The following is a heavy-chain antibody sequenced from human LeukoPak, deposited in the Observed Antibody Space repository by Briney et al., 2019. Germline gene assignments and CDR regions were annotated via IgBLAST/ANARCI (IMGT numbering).Heavy chain of an antibody. CDR2: IDHSGST. CDR3: ARLEAVAGYFDY. V-gene: IGHV4-34*01. J-gene: IGHJ4*02. D-gene: IGHD6-19*01. Sequence: SETLSLTCAVYGGSFSDYYWSWVRQPPGKGLEWIGEIDHSGSTNYNPSLKSRVTISVDTSKNQFSLKLSPVTAADTAVYYCARLEAVAGYFDYWGQGTLVTVSS. CDR1: GGSFSDYY.